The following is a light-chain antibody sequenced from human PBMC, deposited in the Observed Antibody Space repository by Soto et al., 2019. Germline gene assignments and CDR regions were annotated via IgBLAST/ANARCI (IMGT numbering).Light chain of an antibody. CDR1: QSVSNNY. Sequence: LTLSPRKRSLYPEERATLSFRTSQSVSNNYLAWYQQKPGQAPRLLIYGASNRATGIPDRVSRRGSGTVFAFLISRLEPEKFAVYYCEHYGTSPITLGRGTRLEIK. J-gene: IGKJ5*01. V-gene: IGKV3-20*01. CDR3: EHYGTSPIT. CDR2: GAS.